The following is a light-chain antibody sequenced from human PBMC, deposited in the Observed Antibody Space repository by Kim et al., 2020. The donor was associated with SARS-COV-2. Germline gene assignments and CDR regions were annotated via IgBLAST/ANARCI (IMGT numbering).Light chain of an antibody. CDR2: DVT. CDR3: SSYTSSNTVI. J-gene: IGLJ2*01. V-gene: IGLV2-14*04. CDR1: SSDVGNYNF. Sequence: GQSITISCTGTSSDVGNYNFVSWYQQHPGRAPKLMIYDVTKRPSGVSNRFSGSKSANTASLIISGLQAEDEAEYFCSSYTSSNTVIFGGGTQRPS.